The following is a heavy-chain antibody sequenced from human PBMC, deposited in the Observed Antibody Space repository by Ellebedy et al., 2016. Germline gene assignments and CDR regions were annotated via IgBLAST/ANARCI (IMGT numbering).Heavy chain of an antibody. CDR1: GGSISSSSYY. V-gene: IGHV4-39*01. CDR3: ARPSYYYDAFDI. J-gene: IGHJ3*02. D-gene: IGHD3-10*01. CDR2: IYYSGST. Sequence: SETLSLXCTVSGGSISSSSYYWGWIRQPPGKGLEWIGSIYYSGSTYYNPSLKSRVTISVDTSKNQFSLKLSSVTAADTAVYYCARPSYYYDAFDIWGQGTMVTVSS.